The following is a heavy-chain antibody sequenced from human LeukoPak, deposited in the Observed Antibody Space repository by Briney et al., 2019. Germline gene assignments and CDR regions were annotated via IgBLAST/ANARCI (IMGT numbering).Heavy chain of an antibody. Sequence: SETLSLTCTVSGGSISSSSYYWGWIRQPPGKGLEWIGSIYYSGSTYYNPSLKSRVTISVDTSKNQFSLKLSSVTAADTAVYYCARGSAVSTAYNWFDPWGQGTLVTVSS. V-gene: IGHV4-39*07. CDR2: IYYSGST. D-gene: IGHD6-25*01. CDR1: GGSISSSSYY. J-gene: IGHJ5*02. CDR3: ARGSAVSTAYNWFDP.